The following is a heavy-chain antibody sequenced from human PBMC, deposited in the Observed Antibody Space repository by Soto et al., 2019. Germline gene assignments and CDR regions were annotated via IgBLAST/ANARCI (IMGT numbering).Heavy chain of an antibody. D-gene: IGHD5-18*01. CDR2: ISDDGSNK. V-gene: IGHV3-30*18. J-gene: IGHJ4*02. Sequence: GGSLRLSCAASGFNFRSYGMNWVRQAPGKGLEWVAVISDDGSNKSYADSVKGRFTISRDNSKNTLYLQMNSLRAEDTAVYYCAKDTMGRGDRYTAMVRCPRFDCWGQGTLVTVSS. CDR3: AKDTMGRGDRYTAMVRCPRFDC. CDR1: GFNFRSYG.